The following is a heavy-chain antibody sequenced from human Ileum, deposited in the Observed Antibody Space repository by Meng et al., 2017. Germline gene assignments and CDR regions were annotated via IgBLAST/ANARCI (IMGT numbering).Heavy chain of an antibody. Sequence: GESLKISCAASEFIFSSYSMNWVRQAPGKGLEWISRISRDRTTTTYADSVRGRFTISRDNAVNTVYLQMNSLRVEDTAVYYCARGGADTAVGHHYWGQGTLVTVSS. CDR2: ISRDRTTT. CDR3: ARGGADTAVGHHY. V-gene: IGHV3-74*01. D-gene: IGHD5-18*01. J-gene: IGHJ4*02. CDR1: EFIFSSYS.